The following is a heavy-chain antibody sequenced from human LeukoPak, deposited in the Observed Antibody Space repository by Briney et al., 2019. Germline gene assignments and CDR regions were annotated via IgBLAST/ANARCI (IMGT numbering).Heavy chain of an antibody. CDR3: ASGTSHNWGDAFDI. J-gene: IGHJ3*02. V-gene: IGHV1-18*01. CDR2: ISAYNGNT. CDR1: GYTFTSYG. Sequence: ASVKVSCKASGYTFTSYGISWVRPAPGQGLEWMGWISAYNGNTNYAQKLQGRVTMTTDTSTSTAYMELRSLRSDDTAVHYCASGTSHNWGDAFDIWGQGTMVTVSS. D-gene: IGHD7-27*01.